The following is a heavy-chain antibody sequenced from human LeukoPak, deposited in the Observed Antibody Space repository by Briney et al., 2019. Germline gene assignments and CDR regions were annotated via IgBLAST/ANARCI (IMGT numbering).Heavy chain of an antibody. D-gene: IGHD6-19*01. CDR3: AKRGYSSGWSPTYYFDD. V-gene: IGHV3-30*02. CDR2: IRYDGSNK. J-gene: IGHJ4*02. CDR1: GFTFSSYG. Sequence: GGALRLSCAASGFTFSSYGMHGLRQAPGKGLDGVAFIRYDGSNKYYADSVKGRFTISRDNSKNTLYLQMNSLRAEDTAVYYCAKRGYSSGWSPTYYFDDWGQGTLVTVSS.